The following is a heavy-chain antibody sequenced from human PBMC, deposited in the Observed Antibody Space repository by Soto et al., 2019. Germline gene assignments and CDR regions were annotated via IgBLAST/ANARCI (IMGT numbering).Heavy chain of an antibody. V-gene: IGHV4-59*01. Sequence: QVQLQESGPGLVKPSETLSLTCTVSGGSISSYYWSWIRQPPGKGLEWIGYIYYSGSTNYNPSLKSRVTISVDTSKNQFSLKLSSVTAADTAVYYCARESEWWPSPLGYFDYWGQGTLVTVSS. CDR3: ARESEWWPSPLGYFDY. J-gene: IGHJ4*02. CDR2: IYYSGST. D-gene: IGHD2-15*01. CDR1: GGSISSYY.